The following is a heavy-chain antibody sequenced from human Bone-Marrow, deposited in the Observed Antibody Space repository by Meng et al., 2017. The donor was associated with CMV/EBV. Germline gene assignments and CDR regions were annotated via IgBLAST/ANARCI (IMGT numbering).Heavy chain of an antibody. J-gene: IGHJ6*01. D-gene: IGHD2-15*01. CDR1: GFTFSSYT. V-gene: IGHV3-21*01. CDR3: VRELEDVVVVVPNYNYGMDA. CDR2: ISSSNSYT. Sequence: GGSLRLSCAASGFTFSSYTMIWVRQSPGKGLEWVSSISSSNSYTFYIDSVKGRFSISRDNTKNSVYLQMNSLRAEDTAIYYCVRELEDVVVVVPNYNYGMDAWGQGTAVTVSS.